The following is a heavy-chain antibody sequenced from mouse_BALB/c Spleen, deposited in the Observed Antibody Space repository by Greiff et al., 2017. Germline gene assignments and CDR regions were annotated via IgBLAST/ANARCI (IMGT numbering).Heavy chain of an antibody. CDR1: GFTFSDYY. D-gene: IGHD2-10*02. CDR2: ISDGGSYT. CDR3: ARGGYGNYPWFAY. V-gene: IGHV5-4*02. J-gene: IGHJ3*01. Sequence: EVQRVESGGGLVKPGGSLKLSCAASGFTFSDYYMYWVRQTPEKRLEWVATISDGGSYTYYPDSVKGRFTISRDNAKNNLYLQMSSLKSEDTAMYYCARGGYGNYPWFAYWGQGTLVTVSA.